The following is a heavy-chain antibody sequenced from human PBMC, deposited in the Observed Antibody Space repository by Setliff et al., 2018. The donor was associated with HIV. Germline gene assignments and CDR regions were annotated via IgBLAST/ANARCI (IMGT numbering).Heavy chain of an antibody. V-gene: IGHV3-30*02. J-gene: IGHJ6*03. Sequence: GGSLRLSCAASGFTFRNYGMHWVRQAPGKGLEWVAFIRLDGSDKFYADSVKGRFTVSGDISRNTLYLQMTSLRAEDTAVYYCARDWGVYPNYYYYMDVWGKGTTVTVSS. CDR1: GFTFRNYG. CDR3: ARDWGVYPNYYYYMDV. D-gene: IGHD3-16*01. CDR2: IRLDGSDK.